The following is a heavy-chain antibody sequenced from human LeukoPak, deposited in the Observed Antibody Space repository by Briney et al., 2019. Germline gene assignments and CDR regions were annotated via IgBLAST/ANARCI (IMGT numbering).Heavy chain of an antibody. CDR3: ARADSSHWYSPSDY. J-gene: IGHJ4*02. CDR1: GFSLSDYS. Sequence: PGGSLRLSCAASGFSLSDYSMNWFRQAPGKGLEWVSVVSSGSSYIYYADAVKGRFTISRDNAKDSLFPQMNSLRADDTAVYYCARADSSHWYSPSDYWGQGTLVTVSS. CDR2: VSSGSSYI. D-gene: IGHD6-13*01. V-gene: IGHV3-21*06.